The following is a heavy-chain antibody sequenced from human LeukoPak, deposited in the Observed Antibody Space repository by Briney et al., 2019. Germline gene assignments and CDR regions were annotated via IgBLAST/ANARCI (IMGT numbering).Heavy chain of an antibody. D-gene: IGHD1-26*01. Sequence: GGSLRRSCAASGFTFSNYWMSWVRQAPGMGLEWVANIKQDGNEKYYVDSVKGRFTISRDNAKNSLYLQMNSLRAEDTAVYYCARRRGSYSFDYWGQGILVTVPS. CDR2: IKQDGNEK. J-gene: IGHJ4*02. V-gene: IGHV3-7*01. CDR3: ARRRGSYSFDY. CDR1: GFTFSNYW.